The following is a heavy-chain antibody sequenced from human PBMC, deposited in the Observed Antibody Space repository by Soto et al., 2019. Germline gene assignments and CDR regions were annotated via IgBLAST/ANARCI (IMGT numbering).Heavy chain of an antibody. D-gene: IGHD3-3*01. J-gene: IGHJ5*02. CDR2: VNGGNGDT. CDR3: VRGSVIACAFDP. Sequence: QVQLVQSGAEVKKPGASEKVSCKASGYSFTDYAIHWVRHAPGQGLEWMAWVNGGNGDTKYSRNFEGRITVTRDTSATTMYMELSGLRSEDTALYYCVRGSVIACAFDPWGQGTLVTVSS. CDR1: GYSFTDYA. V-gene: IGHV1-3*01.